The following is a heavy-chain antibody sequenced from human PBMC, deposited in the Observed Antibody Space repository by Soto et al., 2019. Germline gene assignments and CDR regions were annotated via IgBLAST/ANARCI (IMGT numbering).Heavy chain of an antibody. Sequence: QVQLQQWGAGLLKPSETLSLTCAVYGQSFSGHTWSWIRQSPGKGLDWIGEISQSGSTYYNPSLKSRGTIAADTSKHQFSLTLNSVTAADTGVFYCARGSGIAVIPGELEDVHYDYWGQGTLVSVSS. CDR2: ISQSGST. D-gene: IGHD2-2*01. J-gene: IGHJ4*02. CDR1: GQSFSGHT. V-gene: IGHV4-34*01. CDR3: ARGSGIAVIPGELEDVHYDY.